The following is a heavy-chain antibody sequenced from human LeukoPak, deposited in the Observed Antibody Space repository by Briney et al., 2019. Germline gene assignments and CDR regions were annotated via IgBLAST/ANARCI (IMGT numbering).Heavy chain of an antibody. J-gene: IGHJ4*02. D-gene: IGHD3-10*01. V-gene: IGHV1-3*03. CDR1: GYTFTSYA. Sequence: ASVKVSCKASGYTFTSYAMHWVRQAPGQRLEWMGWINAGNGNTKYSQEFQGRVTITRDTSASTAYMELSSLRSEDMAVYYCARQDGSGSYYYFDYWGQGTLVTVSS. CDR2: INAGNGNT. CDR3: ARQDGSGSYYYFDY.